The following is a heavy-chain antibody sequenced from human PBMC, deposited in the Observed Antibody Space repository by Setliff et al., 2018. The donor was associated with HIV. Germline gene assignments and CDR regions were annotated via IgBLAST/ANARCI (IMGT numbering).Heavy chain of an antibody. CDR2: IDTDGTI. CDR1: GGSISSGNYY. J-gene: IGHJ4*02. CDR3: ARWPPHRSSDYDQEYYFDY. Sequence: LSLTCSVSGGSISSGNYYWGWTRQPAGKGLEWIGHIDTDGTIKYNTSLKSRLAISLDTSKNQFSLKLNSVTAADTAVYYCARWPPHRSSDYDQEYYFDYWGQGTLVTVSS. V-gene: IGHV4-61*09. D-gene: IGHD3-22*01.